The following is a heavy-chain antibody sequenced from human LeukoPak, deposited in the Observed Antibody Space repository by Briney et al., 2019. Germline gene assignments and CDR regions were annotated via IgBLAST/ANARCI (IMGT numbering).Heavy chain of an antibody. CDR3: ARDDGGLAGTHYFDY. CDR2: ISSRSSYI. V-gene: IGHV3-21*01. D-gene: IGHD2-15*01. CDR1: GFTFSTYD. J-gene: IGHJ4*02. Sequence: PGGSLRLSCAASGFTFSTYDMNWVRQAPGKWLEWVSSISSRSSYIYYADSVKGRFTISRDNAKNSLSLQMNSLRAEDTAVYYCARDDGGLAGTHYFDYWGQGTLVTVSS.